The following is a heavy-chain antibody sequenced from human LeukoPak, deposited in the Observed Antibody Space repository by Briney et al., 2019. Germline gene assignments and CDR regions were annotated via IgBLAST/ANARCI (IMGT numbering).Heavy chain of an antibody. CDR2: INPNSGGT. J-gene: IGHJ4*02. CDR3: ARVSLLATTSIDY. V-gene: IGHV1-2*02. Sequence: ASVKVSCKASGYTFTSYGISWVRQAPGQGLEWMGWINPNSGGTNYAQKFQGRVTMTRDTSISTAYMELSRLRSDDTAVYYCARVSLLATTSIDYWGQGTLVTVSS. CDR1: GYTFTSYG. D-gene: IGHD1-26*01.